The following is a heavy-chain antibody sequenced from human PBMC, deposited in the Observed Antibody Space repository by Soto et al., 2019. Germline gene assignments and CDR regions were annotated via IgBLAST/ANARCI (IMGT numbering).Heavy chain of an antibody. J-gene: IGHJ4*02. Sequence: SETLSLTCTVSGVSISGYFWNWIRQPPGKGLECIGYMSYTGNTNYNPSLTSRVSISVDTSKNQFSLNLNSVTAADTAVYYCARADTTIVPLAQWGQGTLVTVSS. V-gene: IGHV4-59*01. D-gene: IGHD3-10*01. CDR1: GVSISGYF. CDR3: ARADTTIVPLAQ. CDR2: MSYTGNT.